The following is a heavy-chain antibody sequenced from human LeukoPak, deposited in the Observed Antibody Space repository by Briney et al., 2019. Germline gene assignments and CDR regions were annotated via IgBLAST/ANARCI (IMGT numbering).Heavy chain of an antibody. Sequence: KPSETLSLTCTVSGGSISSSSYYWGWIRQPPGKGLEWIGSIYYSGSTYYNPSLKSRVTISVDTSKNQFSLKLSSVTAADTAVYYCARANPYSSGWYGVSPAVSEYFQHWGQGTLVTVSS. V-gene: IGHV4-39*07. CDR1: GGSISSSSYY. CDR2: IYYSGST. CDR3: ARANPYSSGWYGVSPAVSEYFQH. D-gene: IGHD6-19*01. J-gene: IGHJ1*01.